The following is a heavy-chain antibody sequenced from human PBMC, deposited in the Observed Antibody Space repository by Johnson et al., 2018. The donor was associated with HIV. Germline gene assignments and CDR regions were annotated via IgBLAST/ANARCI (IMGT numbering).Heavy chain of an antibody. V-gene: IGHV3-30-3*01. CDR1: GFTFSSYA. Sequence: QVQLVESGGGLVQPGGSLRLSCAASGFTFSSYAMHWVRQAPGKGLEWVAVISYDGSSKYYADSVKGRFTISRDNSKNTLYVQMNSLRSEDTAVYFCASGDDDGFWGQGTKVTVSS. D-gene: IGHD5-12*01. CDR2: ISYDGSSK. J-gene: IGHJ3*01. CDR3: ASGDDDGF.